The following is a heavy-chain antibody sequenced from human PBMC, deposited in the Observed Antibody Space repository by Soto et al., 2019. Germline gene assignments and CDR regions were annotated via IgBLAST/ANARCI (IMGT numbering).Heavy chain of an antibody. D-gene: IGHD3-10*01. J-gene: IGHJ4*02. Sequence: PGGSLRLSCAASGFPFSSYAMTWVRQAPGKGLEWVSLISGSGGSTYYADSVKGRFTISRDNSRDTLYLQMNSLRAEDTAVYYCAKVHGSGSYNTFPDYWGQGTLVTVSS. CDR1: GFPFSSYA. CDR2: ISGSGGST. CDR3: AKVHGSGSYNTFPDY. V-gene: IGHV3-23*01.